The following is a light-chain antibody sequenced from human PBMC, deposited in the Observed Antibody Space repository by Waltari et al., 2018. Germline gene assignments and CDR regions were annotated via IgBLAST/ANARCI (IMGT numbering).Light chain of an antibody. CDR2: KAS. Sequence: DIQMTQSPSTLSESVGDRVTITCRASQSISSWLAWYQQKPGKAPKLLIYKASSLESGVPSRFSGSGSGTEFTLTISSLQPDDFATYYCQQYNSYPQTFGQGTKLEI. CDR1: QSISSW. V-gene: IGKV1-5*03. J-gene: IGKJ2*01. CDR3: QQYNSYPQT.